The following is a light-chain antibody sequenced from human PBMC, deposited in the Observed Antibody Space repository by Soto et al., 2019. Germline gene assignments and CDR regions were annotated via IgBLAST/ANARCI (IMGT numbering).Light chain of an antibody. V-gene: IGKV3-20*01. CDR3: QQYGSSSPIT. CDR2: GAS. CDR1: QSVSSTY. J-gene: IGKJ5*01. Sequence: EIVLTQFPGTLSLSAGERATLSCRASQSVSSTYLAWYQQKPGQAPRLLIYGASSRATGIPDRFSGSGSGTDFTLTISRLEPEDFAVYYCQQYGSSSPITFGQGTRLEIK.